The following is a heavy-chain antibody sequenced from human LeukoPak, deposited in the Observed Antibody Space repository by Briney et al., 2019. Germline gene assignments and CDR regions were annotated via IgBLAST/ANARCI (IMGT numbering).Heavy chain of an antibody. D-gene: IGHD6-19*01. J-gene: IGHJ4*02. CDR1: GGSISSYY. CDR2: IYTSGST. Sequence: SETLSLTCTVSGGSISSYYWSWIRQPAGKGLEWIGRIYTSGSTNYNPSRKSRVTMSVDPSKNRFSLKLSSVTAADTAVYYCARARRYSSGWYQRGYYFDYWGQGTLVTVSS. CDR3: ARARRYSSGWYQRGYYFDY. V-gene: IGHV4-4*07.